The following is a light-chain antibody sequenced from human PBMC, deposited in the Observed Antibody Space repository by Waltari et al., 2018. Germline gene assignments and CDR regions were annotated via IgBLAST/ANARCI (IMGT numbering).Light chain of an antibody. CDR2: DGF. Sequence: EIVLTQSPGTLSLSPGERATLSCRASQSVSRALAWYQQTPGQAPRLLIYDGFQRAAGIPDRFSGSGTGTDFSLTISRLEPEDFAVYYCQMYVRLPATFGQGTTVEIK. CDR1: QSVSRA. CDR3: QMYVRLPAT. J-gene: IGKJ1*01. V-gene: IGKV3D-20*02.